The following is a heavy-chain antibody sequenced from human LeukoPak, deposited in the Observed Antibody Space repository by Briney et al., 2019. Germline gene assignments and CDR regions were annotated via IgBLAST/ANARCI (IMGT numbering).Heavy chain of an antibody. CDR3: AKAKQWLVLCYYMDV. D-gene: IGHD6-19*01. V-gene: IGHV3-30*04. CDR1: GFTFSSYA. CDR2: ISYDGSNK. Sequence: GRSLRLSCAASGFTFSSYAMHWVRQAPGKGLEWVAVISYDGSNKYYADSVKGRFTISRDNSKNTLYLQMNSLRAEDTAVYYCAKAKQWLVLCYYMDVWGKGTTVTVSS. J-gene: IGHJ6*03.